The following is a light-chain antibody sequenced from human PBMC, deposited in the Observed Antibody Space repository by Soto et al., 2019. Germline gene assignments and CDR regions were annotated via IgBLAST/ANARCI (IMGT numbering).Light chain of an antibody. Sequence: QPVLTQSSSASASLGSSVKLTCTLSSGHSTYIIAWHQQQPGKAPRFLMKLEGSGSYNKGSGVPDRFSASTSGADRFLTISNLQFEEEADYYCETWDTNTWVFGGGTKVTVL. V-gene: IGLV4-60*02. CDR2: LEGSGSY. J-gene: IGLJ3*02. CDR3: ETWDTNTWV. CDR1: SGHSTYI.